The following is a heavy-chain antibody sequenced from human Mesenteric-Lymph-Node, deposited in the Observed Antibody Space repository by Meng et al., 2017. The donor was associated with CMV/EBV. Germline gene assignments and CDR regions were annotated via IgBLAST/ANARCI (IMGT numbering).Heavy chain of an antibody. J-gene: IGHJ6*02. CDR2: IYYSGST. CDR3: ARAGYSSGLGYYYYGMDV. V-gene: IGHV4-59*01. CDR1: GGSINNYW. Sequence: SETLSLTCTVSGGSINNYWWSWIRQPPGKGLEWIGYIYYSGSTNYNPSLKSRVTISVDTSKNQFSLKLRSVTAADTAVYYCARAGYSSGLGYYYYGMDVWGQGTTVTVSS. D-gene: IGHD6-19*01.